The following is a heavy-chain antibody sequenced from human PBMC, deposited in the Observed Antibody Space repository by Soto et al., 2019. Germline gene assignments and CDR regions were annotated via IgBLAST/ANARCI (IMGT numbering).Heavy chain of an antibody. D-gene: IGHD6-13*01. J-gene: IGHJ4*02. CDR3: ARVSSRVAAAGTISSFDY. CDR2: ISSSSSYI. Sequence: GGSLRLSCAASGFTFSSYSMNWVRQAPGKGLEWVSSISSSSSYIYYADSVKGRFTISRDNAKNSLYLQMNSLRAEDTAGYYCARVSSRVAAAGTISSFDYWGQGTLVTVSS. CDR1: GFTFSSYS. V-gene: IGHV3-21*01.